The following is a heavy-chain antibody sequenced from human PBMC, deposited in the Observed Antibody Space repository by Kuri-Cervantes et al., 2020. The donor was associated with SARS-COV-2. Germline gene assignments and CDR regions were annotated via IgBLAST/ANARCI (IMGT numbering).Heavy chain of an antibody. CDR1: GFTFSSYA. J-gene: IGHJ4*02. CDR2: ISSDGINT. V-gene: IGHV3-30-3*01. Sequence: GGSLRLSCAASGFTFSSYAMHWVRQAPGKGLEWVSVISSDGINTYYVDSVKGRFTISRDTSRNTLYLRMNSLRTEDTAIYYCARDRVGVHDCWGQGTLVTVSS. CDR3: ARDRVGVHDC. D-gene: IGHD2-21*01.